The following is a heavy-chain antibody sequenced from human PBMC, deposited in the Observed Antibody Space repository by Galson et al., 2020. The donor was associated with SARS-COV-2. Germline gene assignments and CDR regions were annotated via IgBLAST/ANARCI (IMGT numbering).Heavy chain of an antibody. J-gene: IGHJ6*02. CDR2: IFSSGST. V-gene: IGHV4-39*07. Sequence: SETLSLTSSAYGDSISSSSHYWGWIRQPPGKGLEWIGTIFSSGSTYYNPSLKSPVTISVDTSNNQFSLKVRSVTAAHTAVYDCARFHYYHGVDVWGQGTTVTVSS. CDR3: ARFHYYHGVDV. CDR1: GDSISSSSHY.